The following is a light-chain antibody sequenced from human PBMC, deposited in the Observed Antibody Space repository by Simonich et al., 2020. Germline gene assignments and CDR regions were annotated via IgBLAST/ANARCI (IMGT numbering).Light chain of an antibody. CDR2: DVW. CDR1: SSDVGGYNY. Sequence: QSALTQPASVSGSPGQSITISCTGTSSDVGGYNYVSWYQQHPGKAPKLMIYDVWNRPSGVSNRFSGSKAGNTASLTISGLQAEDEADYYCSSYTSSSLVFGGGTKLTVL. V-gene: IGLV2-14*03. J-gene: IGLJ3*02. CDR3: SSYTSSSLV.